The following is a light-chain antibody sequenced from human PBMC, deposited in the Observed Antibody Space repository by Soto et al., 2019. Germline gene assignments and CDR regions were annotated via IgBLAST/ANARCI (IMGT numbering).Light chain of an antibody. J-gene: IGLJ3*02. V-gene: IGLV2-14*01. CDR1: SSDVGGYNY. CDR2: DVS. Sequence: QSALTQPASVSGSPGQSITISCTGTSSDVGGYNYVSWYQQHPGKAPKLMIYDVSNRPSGVSNRFSGSKSGNTASLTISGLQAEDEADYYCSSYTSSSTLVFGVGTKRTVL. CDR3: SSYTSSSTLV.